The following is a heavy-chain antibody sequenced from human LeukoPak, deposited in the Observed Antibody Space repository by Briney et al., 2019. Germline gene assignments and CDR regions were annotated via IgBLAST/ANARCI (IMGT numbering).Heavy chain of an antibody. D-gene: IGHD4-17*01. CDR2: MNPNSGNT. CDR3: VRTPPTYGDYYSPYAFDI. Sequence: ASVKVSCKASGYTFTSYDINLVRQATGQGLEWMGWMNPNSGNTGYAQKFQGRVTITRNTSISTAYMELSSLRYEDTAVYYCVRTPPTYGDYYSPYAFDICGQATMVTVSS. J-gene: IGHJ3*02. V-gene: IGHV1-8*03. CDR1: GYTFTSYD.